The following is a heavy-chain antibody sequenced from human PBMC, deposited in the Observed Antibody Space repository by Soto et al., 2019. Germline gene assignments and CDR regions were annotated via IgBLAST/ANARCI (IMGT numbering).Heavy chain of an antibody. Sequence: EVQLLESGGGLVQPGGSLRLSCAASGFTFSSYAMSWVRQAPGKGLEWVSAISGSGGSTYYADSVKGRFTISRDNSKNTLYLQMNSLRAEDTDVYYCAKDPMLWFGELSGRVDWFDPWGQGTLVTVSS. CDR1: GFTFSSYA. CDR3: AKDPMLWFGELSGRVDWFDP. J-gene: IGHJ5*02. V-gene: IGHV3-23*01. CDR2: ISGSGGST. D-gene: IGHD3-10*01.